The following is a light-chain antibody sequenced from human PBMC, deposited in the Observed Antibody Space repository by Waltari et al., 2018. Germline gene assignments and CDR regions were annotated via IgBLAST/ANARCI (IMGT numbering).Light chain of an antibody. CDR2: ENT. CDR1: NSNIGNNY. V-gene: IGLV1-51*01. Sequence: QSVLTQPPSLSAAPGQKVSISCSGNNSNIGNNYVSWFQQLPGTAPKPLIYENTKRPPGTPARFSGSKSGTSATLGVTGLQTGDEATYYCSTWDSSLSAVIFGGGTKLTVL. J-gene: IGLJ2*01. CDR3: STWDSSLSAVI.